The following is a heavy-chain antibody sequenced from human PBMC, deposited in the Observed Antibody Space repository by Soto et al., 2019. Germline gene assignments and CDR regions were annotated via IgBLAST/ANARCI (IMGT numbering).Heavy chain of an antibody. J-gene: IGHJ5*02. D-gene: IGHD2-21*02. CDR3: ARGDSP. Sequence: ASVKFSCKASRSTFTSSDINWVRQATGQGLEWMGWMNPNTGNTGYAQKFQGRITLTRSTSISTAYLELSSLNSDDSAVYYCARGDSPWGQGTLVTVSS. CDR2: MNPNTGNT. CDR1: RSTFTSSD. V-gene: IGHV1-8*01.